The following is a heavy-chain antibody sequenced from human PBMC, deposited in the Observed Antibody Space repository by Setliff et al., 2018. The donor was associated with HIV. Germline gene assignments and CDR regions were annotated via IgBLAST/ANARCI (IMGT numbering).Heavy chain of an antibody. D-gene: IGHD1-26*01. V-gene: IGHV4-59*11. CDR1: GGSISGHY. CDR3: ARLDDSGRYYENAFDI. Sequence: SETLSLTCTVSGGSISGHYWSWIRQPPGKGLEWIGSVHYSGATNPNPSLWSRLTMLIDTSGDYFSLNLRSVTAADTAVYYCARLDDSGRYYENAFDIWGQGAMVTVSS. CDR2: VHYSGAT. J-gene: IGHJ3*02.